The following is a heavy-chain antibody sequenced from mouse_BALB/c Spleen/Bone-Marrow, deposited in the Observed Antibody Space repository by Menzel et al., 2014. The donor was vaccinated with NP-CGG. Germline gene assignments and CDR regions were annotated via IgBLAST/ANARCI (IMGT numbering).Heavy chain of an antibody. Sequence: EVQLQESGGGLVQPGGSLILSCATSGFTFTDYYMSWVRQPPGKALEWLAFIRNKANGYTTEYSASVKGRFTISRDNSQSILYLQMNTLRAEDSATYYCARDMGLLRFDYWGHGTTLTVSS. D-gene: IGHD1-1*01. CDR2: IRNKANGYTT. V-gene: IGHV7-3*02. CDR1: GFTFTDYY. CDR3: ARDMGLLRFDY. J-gene: IGHJ2*01.